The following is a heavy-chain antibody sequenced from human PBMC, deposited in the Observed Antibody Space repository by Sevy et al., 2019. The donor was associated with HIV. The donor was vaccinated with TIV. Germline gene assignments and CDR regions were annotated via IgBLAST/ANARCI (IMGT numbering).Heavy chain of an antibody. CDR2: IWHDGNNK. D-gene: IGHD4-4*01. CDR3: ARETDNSARWLDP. Sequence: GESLKISCAASGFTFNFHGMHWVRQAPGKGLEWVAFIWHDGNNKYMAESVKGGFTISRDNYKNKLFLQMNSLTVEDTAVYYCARETDNSARWLDPWGQGTVVTVS. CDR1: GFTFNFHG. J-gene: IGHJ5*02. V-gene: IGHV3-30*02.